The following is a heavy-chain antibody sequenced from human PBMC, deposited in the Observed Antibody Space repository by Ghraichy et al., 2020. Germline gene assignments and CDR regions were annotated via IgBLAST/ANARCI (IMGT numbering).Heavy chain of an antibody. V-gene: IGHV1-2*02. J-gene: IGHJ5*02. CDR1: GYTFTDYY. CDR3: ARDVDTIMVGWFAT. Sequence: ASVKVSCKASGYTFTDYYMHWVRQAPGQGLEWMGWISPNSGGTHFAQQFQGRVTMTRDTSITTAYMELSRLRSDDTAVYYCARDVDTIMVGWFATWGQGSQVTVST. D-gene: IGHD5-18*01. CDR2: ISPNSGGT.